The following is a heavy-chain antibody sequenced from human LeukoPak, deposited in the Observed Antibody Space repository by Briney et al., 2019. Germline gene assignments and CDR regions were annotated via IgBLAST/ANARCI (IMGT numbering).Heavy chain of an antibody. D-gene: IGHD3-10*01. J-gene: IGHJ4*02. V-gene: IGHV4-59*08. CDR2: IYYSGST. Sequence: SETLSLTCTVSGGSISSYYWSWIRQPPGKGLEWIGYIYYSGSTNYNPSLKSRVTISVDTSKNQLSLKLSSVTAADTAVYYCARHGGIWFGEFPFDYWGQGTLVTVSS. CDR1: GGSISSYY. CDR3: ARHGGIWFGEFPFDY.